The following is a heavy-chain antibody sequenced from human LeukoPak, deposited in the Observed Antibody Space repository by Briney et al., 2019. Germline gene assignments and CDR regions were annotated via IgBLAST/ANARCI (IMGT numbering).Heavy chain of an antibody. CDR3: AREDDWNYEDY. D-gene: IGHD1-7*01. CDR2: IKQDGSEK. J-gene: IGHJ4*02. Sequence: GGSLRLSCAASGFTFSSYSMNWVRQAPGKGLEWVANIKQDGSEKYYVNSVKGRFTISRDNAKNSLYLQMNSLRAEDTAIYYCAREDDWNYEDYWGQGTLVTVSS. CDR1: GFTFSSYS. V-gene: IGHV3-7*01.